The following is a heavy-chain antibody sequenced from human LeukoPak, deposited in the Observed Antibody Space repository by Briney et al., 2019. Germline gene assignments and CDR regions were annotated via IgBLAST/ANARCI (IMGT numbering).Heavy chain of an antibody. Sequence: SETLSLTCTVSGGSISSGSYYWSWIRQPAGKGLEWIGRIYTSGSTNYNPSLKSRVTISVDTSKNQFSLKLSSVTAADTAVYYCARSYGYEPYFDYWGQGTLVTVSS. D-gene: IGHD5-18*01. CDR2: IYTSGST. CDR3: ARSYGYEPYFDY. CDR1: GGSISSGSYY. V-gene: IGHV4-61*02. J-gene: IGHJ4*02.